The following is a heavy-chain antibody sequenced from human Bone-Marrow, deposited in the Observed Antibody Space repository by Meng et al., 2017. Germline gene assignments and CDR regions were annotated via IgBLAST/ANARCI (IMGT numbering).Heavy chain of an antibody. Sequence: SETLSLTCTVSGGSISSYYWSWIRQPPGKGLEWIGYIYYSGSTNYNPSLKSPVTISVDTSKNQFSLKLSSVTAADTAVYYCARFSYYDSSGYFFGRIFSHDAFDIWGQGTMVTVSS. J-gene: IGHJ3*02. V-gene: IGHV4-59*01. D-gene: IGHD3-22*01. CDR2: IYYSGST. CDR3: ARFSYYDSSGYFFGRIFSHDAFDI. CDR1: GGSISSYY.